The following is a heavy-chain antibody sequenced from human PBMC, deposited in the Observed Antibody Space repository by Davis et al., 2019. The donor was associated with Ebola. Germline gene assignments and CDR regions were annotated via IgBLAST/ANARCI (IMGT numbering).Heavy chain of an antibody. D-gene: IGHD1-26*01. V-gene: IGHV3-21*01. CDR1: GFTFSSYS. J-gene: IGHJ6*04. CDR2: ISSSSSYI. CDR3: ARDHFGGSYYYYYYGMDV. Sequence: GESLKISCAASGFTFSSYSMNWVRQAPGKGLEWVSSISSSSSYIYYADSVKGRFTISRDNAKNSLYLQMNSLRAEDTAVYYCARDHFGGSYYYYYYGMDVWGKGTTVTVSS.